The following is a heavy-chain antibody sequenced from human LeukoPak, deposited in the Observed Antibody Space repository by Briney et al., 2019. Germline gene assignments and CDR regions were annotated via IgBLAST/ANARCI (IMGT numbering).Heavy chain of an antibody. D-gene: IGHD6-13*01. V-gene: IGHV3-30*03. CDR3: ARVDSIWYYVDY. Sequence: GRSLRLSCAASGFTFSNYDMHWVRQAPGKGLEWVTVISYDGNHKYYADSVKGRFTISRDNSKNTLYLQMKSLRAEDTAVFYCARVDSIWYYVDYGGQGTLVTVSS. CDR1: GFTFSNYD. J-gene: IGHJ4*02. CDR2: ISYDGNHK.